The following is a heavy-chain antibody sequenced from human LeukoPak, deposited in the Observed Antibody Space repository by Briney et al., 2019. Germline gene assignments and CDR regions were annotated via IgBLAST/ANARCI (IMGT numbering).Heavy chain of an antibody. D-gene: IGHD2-2*01. CDR2: INHSGST. Sequence: SETLSLTCAVYGGSFSGYYWSWIRQPPGKGLEWIGEINHSGSTNYNPSLKSRVTISVDTSKNQFSLKLSSVTAADTAVYYCAVGCCSSTSCPDWFDPWGQGTLVTVSS. CDR3: AVGCCSSTSCPDWFDP. CDR1: GGSFSGYY. V-gene: IGHV4-34*01. J-gene: IGHJ5*02.